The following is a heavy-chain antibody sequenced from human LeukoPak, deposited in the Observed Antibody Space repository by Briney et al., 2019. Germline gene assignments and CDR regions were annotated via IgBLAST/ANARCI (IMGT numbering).Heavy chain of an antibody. CDR2: ITWNSDDI. V-gene: IGHV3-9*01. J-gene: IGHJ5*02. CDR3: TKDYSSGYFNWFDP. D-gene: IGHD3-22*01. CDR1: GFRFGDYA. Sequence: GRSLRLSCAGSGFRFGDYAMHWVRQAPGKGLEWVSGITWNSDDIAYADSVRGRFTISRGNAKNSLFLQMNSLRIEDTALYYCTKDYSSGYFNWFDPWGQGTLVTVSS.